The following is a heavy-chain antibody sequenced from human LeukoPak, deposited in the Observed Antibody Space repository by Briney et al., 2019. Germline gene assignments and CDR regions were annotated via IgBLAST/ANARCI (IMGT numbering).Heavy chain of an antibody. V-gene: IGHV1-69*05. CDR2: IIPIFGTA. Sequence: GASVKVSCKASGGTFSSYAISWVRQAPGQGLEWMGGIIPIFGTANYAQKFQGRVTITTDESTSTAYMELSSLRSEDTAVYYCARGRPHYYDSSGYLGYWGQGTLVTVSS. CDR3: ARGRPHYYDSSGYLGY. J-gene: IGHJ4*02. CDR1: GGTFSSYA. D-gene: IGHD3-22*01.